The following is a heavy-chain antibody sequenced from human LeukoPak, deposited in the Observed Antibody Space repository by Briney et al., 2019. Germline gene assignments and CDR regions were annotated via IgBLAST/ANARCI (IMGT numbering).Heavy chain of an antibody. D-gene: IGHD3-10*01. CDR3: ARYGSGSSGLDY. V-gene: IGHV4-59*01. CDR2: IYYSGST. Sequence: PGXGLEWIGYIYYSGSTNYNPSLKSRVTISVDTSKNQFSLKLSSVTAADTAVYYCARYGSGSSGLDYWGQGTLVTVSS. J-gene: IGHJ4*02.